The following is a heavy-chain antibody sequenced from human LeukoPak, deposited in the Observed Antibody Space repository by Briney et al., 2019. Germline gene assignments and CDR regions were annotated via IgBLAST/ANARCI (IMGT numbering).Heavy chain of an antibody. V-gene: IGHV4-39*01. CDR3: ARQDVFYYYYGMDV. CDR2: IYYSGST. Sequence: PSETLSLTCTVSGGSISSSSYYWGWIRQPPGKGLEWIGSIYYSGSTYYNPSLKSRVTISVDTSKNQFSLKLSSVTAADTAVYYCARQDVFYYYYGMDVWGQGTTVTVSS. D-gene: IGHD3-16*01. J-gene: IGHJ6*02. CDR1: GGSISSSSYY.